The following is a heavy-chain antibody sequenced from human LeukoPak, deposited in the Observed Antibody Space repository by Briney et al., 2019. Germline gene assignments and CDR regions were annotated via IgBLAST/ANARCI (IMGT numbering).Heavy chain of an antibody. J-gene: IGHJ6*03. CDR1: GFTFSSYS. Sequence: GGSLRLSCAASGFTFSSYSMNWVRQAPGKGLEWVSSISSSSSTIYYADSVKGRFTISRGNAKNSLYLQMNSLRAEDTAVYYCARSSGWDYYYYYMDVWGKGTTVTVSS. V-gene: IGHV3-48*01. D-gene: IGHD6-19*01. CDR2: ISSSSSTI. CDR3: ARSSGWDYYYYYMDV.